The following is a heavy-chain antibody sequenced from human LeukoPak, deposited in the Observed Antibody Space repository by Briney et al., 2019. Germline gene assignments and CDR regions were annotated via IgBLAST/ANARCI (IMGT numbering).Heavy chain of an antibody. CDR3: ARDSGSYSRDFDY. J-gene: IGHJ4*02. D-gene: IGHD1-26*01. CDR2: IYYSGST. Sequence: SETLSLTCTVSGGSISNYYWSWIRQPPGKGLEWVGYIYYSGSTNYNPSLKSRVTISVDTSKNQISLKLSSVTASDTAVYYCARDSGSYSRDFDYWGQGTLVTVSS. V-gene: IGHV4-59*01. CDR1: GGSISNYY.